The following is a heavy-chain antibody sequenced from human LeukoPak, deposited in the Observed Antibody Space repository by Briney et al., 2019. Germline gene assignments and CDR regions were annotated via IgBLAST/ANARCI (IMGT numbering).Heavy chain of an antibody. CDR1: GFTFSSYS. D-gene: IGHD1-26*01. CDR3: AKDRSYSGSYFDY. Sequence: PGGSLRLSCAASGFTFSSYSMNWVRQAPGKGLEWVAVISYDGSNKYYADSVKGRFTISRDNSKNTLYLQMNSLRAEDTAVYYCAKDRSYSGSYFDYWGQGTLVTVSS. J-gene: IGHJ4*02. CDR2: ISYDGSNK. V-gene: IGHV3-30*18.